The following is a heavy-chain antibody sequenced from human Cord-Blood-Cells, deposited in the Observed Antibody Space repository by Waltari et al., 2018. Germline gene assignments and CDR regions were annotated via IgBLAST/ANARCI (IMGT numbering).Heavy chain of an antibody. CDR2: IKQDGSEK. D-gene: IGHD3-10*01. Sequence: EVQLVESGGGLVQPGGSLRLSCAASGFALSRYWMSWVRQAPGKGLEWVANIKQDGSEKYYVDSVKGRFTISRDNAKNSLYLQMNSLRAEDTAVYYCARDVSGWFDPWGQGTLVTVSS. CDR3: ARDVSGWFDP. J-gene: IGHJ5*02. CDR1: GFALSRYW. V-gene: IGHV3-7*01.